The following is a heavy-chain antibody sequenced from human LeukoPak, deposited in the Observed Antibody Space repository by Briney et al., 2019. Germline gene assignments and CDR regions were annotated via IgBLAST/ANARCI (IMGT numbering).Heavy chain of an antibody. D-gene: IGHD2-2*01. V-gene: IGHV3-33*01. CDR1: GFTFSSYG. CDR3: ARVVPAAMMPGDAFDI. CDR2: IRYDGSNK. Sequence: GGSLRLSCAASGFTFSSYGMHWVRQAPGKGLEWVAVIRYDGSNKYYADSVKGRFTISRDNSKNTLYLQMNSLRAEDTAVYYCARVVPAAMMPGDAFDIWGQGTMVTVSS. J-gene: IGHJ3*02.